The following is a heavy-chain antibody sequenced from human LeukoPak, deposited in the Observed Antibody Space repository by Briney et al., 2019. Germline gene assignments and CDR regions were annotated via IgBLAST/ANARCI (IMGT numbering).Heavy chain of an antibody. Sequence: ASVKVSCKAFGYTFTSNYMHWVRQAPGQGPEWMGVISPSGGSTTYAQKFQGRVTLTRDMSTSTDYLELSSLRSEDTAVYYCARQRLGELSNWGQGTLVTVSS. CDR1: GYTFTSNY. J-gene: IGHJ4*02. CDR3: ARQRLGELSN. CDR2: ISPSGGST. V-gene: IGHV1-46*01. D-gene: IGHD3-16*02.